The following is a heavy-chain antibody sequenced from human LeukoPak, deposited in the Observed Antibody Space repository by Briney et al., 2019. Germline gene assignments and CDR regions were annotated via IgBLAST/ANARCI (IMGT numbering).Heavy chain of an antibody. Sequence: GGSLRLSCEASGFSSNSGMYWVRPAPGKGLAWVAVISYDGSNAYYIDSVTGRFTISRDDSKNTLYLQMNSLRAEDTAVYYCAKDLNSRWSLDYWGQGTLVTVSS. CDR2: ISYDGSNA. CDR3: AKDLNSRWSLDY. D-gene: IGHD2/OR15-2a*01. J-gene: IGHJ4*02. CDR1: GFSSNSG. V-gene: IGHV3-30*18.